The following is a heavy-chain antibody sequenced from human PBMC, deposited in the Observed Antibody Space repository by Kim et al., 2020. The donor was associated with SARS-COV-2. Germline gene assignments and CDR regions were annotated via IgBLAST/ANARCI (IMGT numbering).Heavy chain of an antibody. J-gene: IGHJ3*02. CDR3: AKVGGFVVVPAARVDTAMGYGAFDI. Sequence: GGSLRLSCAASGFTFSSYAMSWVRQAPGKGLEWVSAISGSGGSTYYADSVKGRFTISRDNSKNTLYLQMNSLRAEDTAVYYCAKVGGFVVVPAARVDTAMGYGAFDIWGQGTMVTVSS. D-gene: IGHD2-2*01. V-gene: IGHV3-23*01. CDR2: ISGSGGST. CDR1: GFTFSSYA.